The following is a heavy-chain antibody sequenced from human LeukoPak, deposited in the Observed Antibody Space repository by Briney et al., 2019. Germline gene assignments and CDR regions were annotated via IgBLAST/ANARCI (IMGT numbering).Heavy chain of an antibody. CDR3: AEGYYDFWSGYSGDY. V-gene: IGHV4-4*07. Sequence: SETLSLTCTVSGGSISSYYWSWIRQPAGKGLEWIGRIYTSRSTNYNPSLKSRVTMSVDTSKNQFSLKLSSVTAADTAVYYCAEGYYDFWSGYSGDYWGQGTLVTVSS. CDR2: IYTSRST. CDR1: GGSISSYY. D-gene: IGHD3-3*01. J-gene: IGHJ4*02.